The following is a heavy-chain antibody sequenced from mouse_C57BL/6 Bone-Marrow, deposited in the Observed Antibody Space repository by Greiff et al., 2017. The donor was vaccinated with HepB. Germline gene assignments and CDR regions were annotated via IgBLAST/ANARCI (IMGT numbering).Heavy chain of an antibody. CDR1: GYAFSSSW. CDR3: AYYGRGDY. CDR2: IYPGDGDT. Sequence: VQGVESGPELVKPGASVKISCKASGYAFSSSWMNWVKQRPGKGLEWIGRIYPGDGDTNYNGKFKGKATLTADKSSSTAYMQLSSLTSEDSAVYFCAYYGRGDYWGQGTTLTVSS. D-gene: IGHD1-1*01. J-gene: IGHJ2*01. V-gene: IGHV1-82*01.